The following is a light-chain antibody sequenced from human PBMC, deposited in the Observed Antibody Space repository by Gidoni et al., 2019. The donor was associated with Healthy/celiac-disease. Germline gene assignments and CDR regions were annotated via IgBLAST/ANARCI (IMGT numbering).Light chain of an antibody. CDR2: SNS. V-gene: IGLV3-19*01. CDR1: SLRSDY. J-gene: IGLJ2*01. Sequence: SSELTQEPAVSVAWGQTVRITCQGDSLRSDYESWYQQKPGQAPVLVIYSNSNRPSGIPDRFSGSSSGNTASLTITGAQAEDEADYYCNSRDSSGNHVVFGGGTKLTVL. CDR3: NSRDSSGNHVV.